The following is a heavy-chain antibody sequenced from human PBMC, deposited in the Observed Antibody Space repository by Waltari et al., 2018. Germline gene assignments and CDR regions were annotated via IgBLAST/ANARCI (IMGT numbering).Heavy chain of an antibody. V-gene: IGHV4-59*01. D-gene: IGHD2-15*01. CDR2: IYYSGST. J-gene: IGHJ4*02. CDR1: GGSISSYS. Sequence: QVQLQESGPGLVKPSETLSLTCTVSGGSISSYSWSWIRQPPGKGLEWIGYIYYSGSTNYNPSLKSRVTISVDTSKNQFSLKLSSVTAADTAVYYCARARKGYCSGGSCYFDYWGQGTLVTVSS. CDR3: ARARKGYCSGGSCYFDY.